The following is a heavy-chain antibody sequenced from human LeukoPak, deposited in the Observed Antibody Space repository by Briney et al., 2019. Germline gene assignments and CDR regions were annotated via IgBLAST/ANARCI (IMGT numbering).Heavy chain of an antibody. CDR1: GGTFSSYA. D-gene: IGHD3-22*01. Sequence: SVKVSCKASGGTFSSYAISWVRQAPGQGLEWMGGIIPIFGTANYAQKFQGRVTITADESTSTAYMELSSLRSEDTAVYYCARDLYSYYDSSGYSGMDVWGQGTTVTVSS. V-gene: IGHV1-69*13. CDR3: ARDLYSYYDSSGYSGMDV. J-gene: IGHJ6*02. CDR2: IIPIFGTA.